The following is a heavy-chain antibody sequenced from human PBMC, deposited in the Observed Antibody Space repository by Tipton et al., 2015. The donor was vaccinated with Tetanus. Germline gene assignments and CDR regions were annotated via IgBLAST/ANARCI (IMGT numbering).Heavy chain of an antibody. D-gene: IGHD5-24*01. J-gene: IGHJ4*02. Sequence: LRLSCTVSRGPISSYCWSWIRQPAGKGLEWVGHISNGNADYSTSLKSRVTLSVDLSKNQFSLQLRAVTAADTAVYYCARGITDGYNRRLDYWGQGLRVAVS. CDR3: ARGITDGYNRRLDY. CDR2: ISNGNA. V-gene: IGHV4-4*07. CDR1: RGPISSYC.